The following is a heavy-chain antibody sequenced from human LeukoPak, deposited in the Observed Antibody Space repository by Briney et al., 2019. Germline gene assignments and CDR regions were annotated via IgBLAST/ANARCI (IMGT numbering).Heavy chain of an antibody. V-gene: IGHV3-30*03. CDR3: ARGYSSSFHDAFDI. Sequence: GRSLRLSCAASGFTFSSYGMHWVRQAPGKGLEWVAVISYNGSNKYYADSVKGRFTISRDNSKNTLYLQMNSLRDEDTAVYYCARGYSSSFHDAFDIWGQGTMVTVSS. CDR2: ISYNGSNK. CDR1: GFTFSSYG. D-gene: IGHD6-13*01. J-gene: IGHJ3*02.